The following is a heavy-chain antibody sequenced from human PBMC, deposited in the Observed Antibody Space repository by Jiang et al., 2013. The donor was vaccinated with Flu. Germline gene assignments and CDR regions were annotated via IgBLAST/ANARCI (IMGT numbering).Heavy chain of an antibody. CDR1: DGPLNGYY. V-gene: IGHV4-34*01. CDR2: VNQSGNT. J-gene: IGHJ6*02. Sequence: LLKPSETLSLTCAVHDGPLNGYYWSWIRQSPGKGLEWIGEVNQSGNTHYNPSLKNRVAISVDLANYQFSLRLTSMTAADSAVYYCARLYCPPAAAAQYYFYTMDVWGHGTTVTVSS. D-gene: IGHD6-13*01. CDR3: ARLYCPPAAAAQYYFYTMDV.